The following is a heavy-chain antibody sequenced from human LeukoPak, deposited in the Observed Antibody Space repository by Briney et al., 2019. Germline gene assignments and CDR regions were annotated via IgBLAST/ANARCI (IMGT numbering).Heavy chain of an antibody. V-gene: IGHV3-48*02. CDR3: ARGQRWQVPHYFDY. CDR2: ISSSSRAI. D-gene: IGHD6-19*01. Sequence: GGSLRLSCAASGFTFSSYAMSWVRQAPGKGLEWVSYISSSSRAIYYTDSVKGRFTVSRDNAKNSLYLQMNSLRDEDTAVYYCARGQRWQVPHYFDYWGQGALVTVSS. J-gene: IGHJ4*02. CDR1: GFTFSSYA.